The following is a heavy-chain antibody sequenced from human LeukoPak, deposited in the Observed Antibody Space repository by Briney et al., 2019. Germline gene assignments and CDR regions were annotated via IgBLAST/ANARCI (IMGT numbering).Heavy chain of an antibody. CDR3: ARYGNGEWLAHYAFDM. V-gene: IGHV3-7*01. CDR1: GFSLSAYW. D-gene: IGHD6-19*01. Sequence: GGSLRLSCAASGFSLSAYWMSWVRQAPGKGLEWVANIKQDESEKYYVDSVKGRFTISRDNADNSLHLQMNSLKVEDTAVYYCARYGNGEWLAHYAFDMWGQGTMVTVSS. CDR2: IKQDESEK. J-gene: IGHJ3*02.